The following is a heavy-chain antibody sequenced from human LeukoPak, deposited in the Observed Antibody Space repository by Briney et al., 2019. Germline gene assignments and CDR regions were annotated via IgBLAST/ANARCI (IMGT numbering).Heavy chain of an antibody. Sequence: GRSLRLSCAASGFTVSSNYMSWVRQAPGKVLEWGSVIYIGGSTYYADSVKGRFTISRDNSKNTLYLQMNSLRAEDTAVYYCARADSSGPLYYYYYMDVWGKGTTVTVSS. CDR1: GFTVSSNY. CDR3: ARADSSGPLYYYYYMDV. J-gene: IGHJ6*03. D-gene: IGHD6-19*01. CDR2: IYIGGST. V-gene: IGHV3-53*01.